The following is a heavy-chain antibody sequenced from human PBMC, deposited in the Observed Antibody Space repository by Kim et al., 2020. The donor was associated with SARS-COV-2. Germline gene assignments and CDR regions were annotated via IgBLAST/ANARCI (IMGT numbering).Heavy chain of an antibody. Sequence: YADSVKGRFTIPRDTSKNTVDLQMNSLRAENTAVYYCAKHWWKYNAAHFDSWGQGTLVTVSS. V-gene: IGHV3-23*01. J-gene: IGHJ4*02. CDR3: AKHWWKYNAAHFDS. D-gene: IGHD1-7*01.